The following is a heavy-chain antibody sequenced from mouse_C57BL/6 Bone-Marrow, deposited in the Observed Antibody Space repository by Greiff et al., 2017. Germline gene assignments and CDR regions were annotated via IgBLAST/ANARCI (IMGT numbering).Heavy chain of an antibody. V-gene: IGHV1-7*01. Sequence: QVQLQQPGAELVKPGASVKLSCKASGYTFTSYWMHWVKQRPGQGLEWIGYINPSSGYTKYNQKFKDKAPLTADKSSSTAYMQLSSLTYEDSAVYYCARSIYYGNYLAWVAYWGQGTLVTVSA. D-gene: IGHD2-1*01. CDR1: GYTFTSYW. CDR3: ARSIYYGNYLAWVAY. CDR2: INPSSGYT. J-gene: IGHJ3*01.